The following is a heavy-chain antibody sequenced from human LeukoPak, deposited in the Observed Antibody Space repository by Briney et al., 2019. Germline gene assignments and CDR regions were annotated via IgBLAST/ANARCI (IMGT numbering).Heavy chain of an antibody. CDR3: AKDLSPYIAVAGTWYFDY. J-gene: IGHJ4*02. D-gene: IGHD6-19*01. V-gene: IGHV3-23*01. Sequence: GGSLRLSCAASGFTFNSYGMSWVRQAPGKGLEWVSAISGSGGSTYYADSVKGRFTISRDNSKNTLYLQMNSLRAEDTAVYYCAKDLSPYIAVAGTWYFDYWGQGTLVTVSS. CDR2: ISGSGGST. CDR1: GFTFNSYG.